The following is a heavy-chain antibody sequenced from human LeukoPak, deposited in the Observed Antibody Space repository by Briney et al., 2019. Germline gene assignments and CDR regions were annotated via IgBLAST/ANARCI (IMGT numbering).Heavy chain of an antibody. Sequence: SETLSLTCTVSGYSISSGYYWGWIRQPPGKGLEWIGSIYHSGSTCYNPSLKSRVTISVDTSKNQFSLKLSSVTAADTAVYYCAAPSGGGWSIDYWGQGTLVTVSS. CDR1: GYSISSGYY. CDR3: AAPSGGGWSIDY. V-gene: IGHV4-38-2*02. CDR2: IYHSGST. J-gene: IGHJ4*02. D-gene: IGHD6-19*01.